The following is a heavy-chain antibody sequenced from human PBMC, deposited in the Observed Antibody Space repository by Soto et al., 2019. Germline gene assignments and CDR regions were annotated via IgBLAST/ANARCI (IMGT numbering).Heavy chain of an antibody. D-gene: IGHD3-3*01. CDR1: GGTFSSYA. CDR2: IIPIFGTA. V-gene: IGHV1-69*13. J-gene: IGHJ5*02. CDR3: ARDSVQYYDFWRSNWFDP. Sequence: GASVKVSCKASGGTFSSYAISWVRQAPGQGLEWMGGIIPIFGTANYAQKFQGRVTITADESTSTAYMELSSLRSEDTAVYYCARDSVQYYDFWRSNWFDPWGQGTLVTVSS.